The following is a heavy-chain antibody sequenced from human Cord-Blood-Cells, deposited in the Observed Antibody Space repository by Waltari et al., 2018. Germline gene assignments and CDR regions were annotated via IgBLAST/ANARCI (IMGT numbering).Heavy chain of an antibody. D-gene: IGHD2-2*01. CDR2: IYHSGST. CDR1: GGSISSSNW. J-gene: IGHJ2*01. Sequence: QVQLQESGPGLVKPSGTLSLTCAVSGGSISSSNWWSWVRQPPGKGLEWIGEIYHSGSTNYNPSLKGRVTISVDKSKNQFSLKLSSVTAADTAVYYCASSFSSQLPNAYWYFDLWGRGTLVTVSS. V-gene: IGHV4-4*02. CDR3: ASSFSSQLPNAYWYFDL.